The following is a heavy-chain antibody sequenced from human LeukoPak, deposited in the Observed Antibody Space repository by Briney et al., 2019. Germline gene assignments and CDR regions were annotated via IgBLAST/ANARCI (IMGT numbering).Heavy chain of an antibody. CDR2: ISSSGSTI. CDR1: GFTFSSYE. J-gene: IGHJ5*02. CDR3: ARSVTTVSARWFDP. V-gene: IGHV3-48*03. Sequence: PGGSLRLSCAASGFTFSSYEMNWVRQAPGKGLEWVSYISSSGSTIYYADSVKGRFTISRDNAKKTLYLQMNSLRAEDTAVYYCARSVTTVSARWFDPWGQGTLVTVSS. D-gene: IGHD4-17*01.